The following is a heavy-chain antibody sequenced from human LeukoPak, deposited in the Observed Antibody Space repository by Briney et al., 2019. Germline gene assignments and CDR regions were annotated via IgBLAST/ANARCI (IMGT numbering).Heavy chain of an antibody. CDR3: ARGGYNFDY. J-gene: IGHJ4*02. V-gene: IGHV3-7*01. Sequence: GGSLRLFCAASGFSLSGYWMTWVRQAPGKGLEWVARLHADGVEQNYVDSVTGRFTMSRDNAKNSLDLQMNSLRVEDTAVYYCARGGYNFDYLGQGTLVAVSS. CDR1: GFSLSGYW. CDR2: LHADGVEQ. D-gene: IGHD5-18*01.